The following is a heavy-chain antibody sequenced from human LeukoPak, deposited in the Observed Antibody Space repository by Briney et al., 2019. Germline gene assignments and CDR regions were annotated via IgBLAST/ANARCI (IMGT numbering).Heavy chain of an antibody. CDR3: AKDPLGGDSSGFQDY. D-gene: IGHD3-22*01. CDR2: IRYDGSNK. J-gene: IGHJ4*02. Sequence: GGSLRLSCAASGFTFSSYGMHWVRQAPGKGLEWVAFIRYDGSNKYYADSVKGRFTISRDNSKNTLYLQMNSLRAEDTAVYYCAKDPLGGDSSGFQDYWGQGTLVTVSS. V-gene: IGHV3-30*02. CDR1: GFTFSSYG.